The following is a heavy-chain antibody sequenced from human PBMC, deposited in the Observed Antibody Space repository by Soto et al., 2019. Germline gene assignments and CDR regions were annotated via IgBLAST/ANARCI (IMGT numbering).Heavy chain of an antibody. V-gene: IGHV1-18*01. D-gene: IGHD3-10*01. CDR3: TRTAGRASGSRYFDD. J-gene: IGHJ4*01. CDR2: SVAGSGNT. Sequence: QVQLVQSGAEVTKPGASVKVSCKTSGFTFSDFGVTWVRQAPGQGLEWVGWSVAGSGNTGYARDFKCTVLVGTYRSTNTAYMALRSPVSDYTPLYFCTRTAGRASGSRYFDDSGHGALVTVSS. CDR1: GFTFSDFG.